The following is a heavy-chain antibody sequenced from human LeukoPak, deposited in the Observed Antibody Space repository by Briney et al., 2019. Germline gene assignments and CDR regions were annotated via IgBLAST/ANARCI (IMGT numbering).Heavy chain of an antibody. V-gene: IGHV4-39*01. D-gene: IGHD6-19*01. Sequence: SETLSLTCTVSGGSISSSSYYWGWIRQPPGKGLEWIGSIYYSGSTYYNLSLKSRVTISVDTSKNQFSLKLSSVTAADTAVYYCAGERLVQTRYFDYWGQGTLVTVSS. CDR3: AGERLVQTRYFDY. CDR2: IYYSGST. CDR1: GGSISSSSYY. J-gene: IGHJ4*02.